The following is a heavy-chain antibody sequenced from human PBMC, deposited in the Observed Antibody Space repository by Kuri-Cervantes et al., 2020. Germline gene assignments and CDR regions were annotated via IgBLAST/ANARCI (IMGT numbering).Heavy chain of an antibody. CDR1: GYTLTRCY. Sequence: ASVKVSCKASGYTLTRCYIHCVRQAPGQGLEWMGIINPSGGSTSYAQKFQGRVTMTRDTSTSTVYMELSSLRSEDTAAYYCAGGAELRKRAYFDYWGQGTLVTVSS. J-gene: IGHJ4*02. D-gene: IGHD1-26*01. CDR3: AGGAELRKRAYFDY. V-gene: IGHV1-46*01. CDR2: INPSGGST.